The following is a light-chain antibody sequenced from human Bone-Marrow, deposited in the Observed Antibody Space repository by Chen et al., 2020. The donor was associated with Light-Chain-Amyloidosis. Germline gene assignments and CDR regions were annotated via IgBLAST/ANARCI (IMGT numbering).Light chain of an antibody. Sequence: IVLTQSPGTLSLSPGEGANLSCRASQTISSNYLTWYQQKFGQAPRLLIYGLSSRATGIPDRFTGSGSGTDFTLTINRLEPEDFAMYYCQQYGTSPLTFGGGTKVEIK. CDR3: QQYGTSPLT. J-gene: IGKJ4*01. V-gene: IGKV3-20*01. CDR2: GLS. CDR1: QTISSNY.